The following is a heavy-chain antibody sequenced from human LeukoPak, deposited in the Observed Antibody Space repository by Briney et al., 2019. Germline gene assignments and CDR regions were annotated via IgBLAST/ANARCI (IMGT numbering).Heavy chain of an antibody. J-gene: IGHJ3*02. V-gene: IGHV4-30-2*01. D-gene: IGHD2-2*03. CDR3: ARAPNGYCSSTSCDDAFDI. Sequence: SQTLSLTCAVSGGSISSGGYSWSWIRQPPGRGLEWIVYIYQSGSTYYNPSLKSRVTISVDRSKNQFSLKLSSVTAADTAVYYCARAPNGYCSSTSCDDAFDIWGQGTMVTVSS. CDR1: GGSISSGGYS. CDR2: IYQSGST.